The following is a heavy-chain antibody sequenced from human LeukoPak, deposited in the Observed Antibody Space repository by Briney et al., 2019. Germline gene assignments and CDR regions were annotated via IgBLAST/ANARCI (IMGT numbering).Heavy chain of an antibody. D-gene: IGHD3-22*01. CDR1: GGSISRYY. CDR2: IYTSGST. Sequence: KPSETLSLTCTVSGGSISRYYWSWIRQPAGKGLEWIGRIYTSGSTNYNPSLKSRVTISVDKSKNQFSLKLSSVTAADTAVYYCARDLGWLSDPHYYYYYMDVWGKGTTVTVSS. V-gene: IGHV4-4*07. J-gene: IGHJ6*03. CDR3: ARDLGWLSDPHYYYYYMDV.